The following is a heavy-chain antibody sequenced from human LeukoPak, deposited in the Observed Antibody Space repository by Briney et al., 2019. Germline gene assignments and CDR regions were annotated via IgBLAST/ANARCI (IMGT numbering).Heavy chain of an antibody. CDR2: INHSGST. J-gene: IGHJ4*02. CDR1: GGSFSDYY. D-gene: IGHD3-3*01. Sequence: PSETLSLTCAVYGGSFSDYYWSWIRQPPGKGLEWIGEINHSGSTNYNPSLKSRVTISVDTSKNQFSLKLSSVTAADTAVYYCARDYLAHNIFGVVIGHYAFDYWGQGTLVTVSS. V-gene: IGHV4-34*01. CDR3: ARDYLAHNIFGVVIGHYAFDY.